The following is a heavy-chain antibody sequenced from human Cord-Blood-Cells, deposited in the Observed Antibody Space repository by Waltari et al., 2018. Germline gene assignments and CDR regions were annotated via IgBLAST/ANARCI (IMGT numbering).Heavy chain of an antibody. CDR2: IYYSGIT. D-gene: IGHD6-19*01. CDR1: GGSVSSSSSY. CDR3: ARGAVAGTVFDY. Sequence: QLQLQESGPGLVKPSETLSLTCTVSGGSVSSSSSYWGWIHQPPGKGLEWIGSIYYSGITYYNPSLKSRVTISVDTSKNQFSLKLSSVTAADTAVYYCARGAVAGTVFDYWGQGTLVTVSS. J-gene: IGHJ4*02. V-gene: IGHV4-39*01.